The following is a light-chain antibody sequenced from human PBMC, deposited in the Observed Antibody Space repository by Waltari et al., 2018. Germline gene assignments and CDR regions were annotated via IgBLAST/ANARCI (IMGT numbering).Light chain of an antibody. J-gene: IGKJ4*01. CDR2: KVS. CDR1: QGLVHSDGNTY. Sequence: DVVLTQSPLSLPVTLGQPASISCRSSQGLVHSDGNTYLNWFHQRPGQSPRRLIYKVSHRDSGVPDTFSGSGPGTDFTLKISRVEAEDVGVYYCMQGSLWPPTFGAGTKVEIK. V-gene: IGKV2-30*02. CDR3: MQGSLWPPT.